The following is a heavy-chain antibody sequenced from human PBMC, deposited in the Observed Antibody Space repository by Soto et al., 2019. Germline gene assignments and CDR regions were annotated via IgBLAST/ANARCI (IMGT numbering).Heavy chain of an antibody. CDR2: ISYDGSNK. Sequence: QVQLVESGGGVVQPGGSLRLSCAASGFTFSSYGMHWVRQAPGKGLEWVAVISYDGSNKYYADSVQGRFTISRDNSKNTLYLQMNSLRAEDTAVYYCAKDDLDYYDSAGFDAFDIWGQGTMVTVSS. D-gene: IGHD3-22*01. CDR1: GFTFSSYG. CDR3: AKDDLDYYDSAGFDAFDI. V-gene: IGHV3-30*18. J-gene: IGHJ3*02.